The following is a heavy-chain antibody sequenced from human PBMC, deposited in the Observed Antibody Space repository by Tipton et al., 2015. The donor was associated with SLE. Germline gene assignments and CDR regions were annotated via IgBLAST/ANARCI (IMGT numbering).Heavy chain of an antibody. CDR2: INPSSGDT. Sequence: QVQLVQSGAEVKKPGASVRVSCMASGYTFTDYYLHWVRQAPGQGLEWMGRINPSSGDTNYAQKFQGRVTMTRNTSISTAYMELSSLRSEDTAVYYCARVMDTWFDPWGQGTLVTVSS. J-gene: IGHJ5*02. CDR3: ARVMDTWFDP. D-gene: IGHD5-18*01. V-gene: IGHV1-2*06. CDR1: GYTFTDYY.